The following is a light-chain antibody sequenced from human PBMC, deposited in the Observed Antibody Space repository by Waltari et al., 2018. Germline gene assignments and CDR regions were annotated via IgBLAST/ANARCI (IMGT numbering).Light chain of an antibody. CDR1: QSVSSY. CDR3: QQHGSSSLVT. J-gene: IGKJ3*01. Sequence: EIVLTQSPGTLSLSPGERATLPCRASQSVSSYLAWYQQKPGQAPRLLIYGASSRATGIPDRFSGSGSGTDFTLTISRLDPGDFAVYYCQQHGSSSLVTFGPGTKVDIK. CDR2: GAS. V-gene: IGKV3-20*01.